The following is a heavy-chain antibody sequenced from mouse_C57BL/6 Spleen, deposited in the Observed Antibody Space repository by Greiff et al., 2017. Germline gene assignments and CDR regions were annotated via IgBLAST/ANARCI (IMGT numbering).Heavy chain of an antibody. V-gene: IGHV6-3*01. Sequence: EVMLVESGGGLVQPGGSMKLSCVASGFTFSNYWMNWVRQSPEKGLEWVAQIRLKSDNYATHYAESVKGRFTISRDDSKSSVYLQMNNLRAEDTGIYYCTGWLLRPAWFAYWGQGTLVTVSA. J-gene: IGHJ3*01. CDR2: IRLKSDNYAT. CDR3: TGWLLRPAWFAY. CDR1: GFTFSNYW. D-gene: IGHD2-3*01.